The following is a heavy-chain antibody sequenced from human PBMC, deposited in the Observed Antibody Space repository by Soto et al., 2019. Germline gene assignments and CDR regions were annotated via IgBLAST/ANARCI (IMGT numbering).Heavy chain of an antibody. J-gene: IGHJ4*02. V-gene: IGHV3-48*01. CDR1: GFTFSSYS. D-gene: IGHD3-3*01. Sequence: EVQLVESGGGLVQPGGSLRLSCAASGFTFSSYSMNWVRQAPGKGLEWVSDISNSSSTIYYADSLKGRFTISRDNAKNSVYLQMNGLRGEDTGVYFCVRERSGRFDYWGQGTLVNLSS. CDR3: VRERSGRFDY. CDR2: ISNSSSTI.